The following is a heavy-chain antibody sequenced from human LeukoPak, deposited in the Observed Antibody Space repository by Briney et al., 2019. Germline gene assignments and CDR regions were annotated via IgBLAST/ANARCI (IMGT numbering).Heavy chain of an antibody. J-gene: IGHJ4*02. D-gene: IGHD3-22*01. CDR2: TNQDGSEK. CDR1: GFTFSNYW. CDR3: ARDDSSGYYYFDN. Sequence: GGSLRLSCVASGFTFSNYWMSWVRQAPGKGLERVANTNQDGSEKYSVDSVKGRFTFSRDNAKNSLFLQMNSLRADDTAVYYCARDDSSGYYYFDNWGQGTLVTVSS. V-gene: IGHV3-7*01.